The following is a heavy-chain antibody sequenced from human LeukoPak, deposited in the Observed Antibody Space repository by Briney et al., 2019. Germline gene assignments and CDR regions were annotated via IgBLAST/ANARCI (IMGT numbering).Heavy chain of an antibody. CDR2: INRSGST. CDR3: ARESDSSGYYSDAFDI. CDR1: GASFSGYY. D-gene: IGHD3-22*01. J-gene: IGHJ3*02. V-gene: IGHV4-34*01. Sequence: SETLSLTCAVYGASFSGYYWSWIRQPPGKGLEWIGEINRSGSTNYNPSLKSRVTISVDTSKNQFSLKLSSVTAADTAVYYCARESDSSGYYSDAFDIWGQGTMVTVSS.